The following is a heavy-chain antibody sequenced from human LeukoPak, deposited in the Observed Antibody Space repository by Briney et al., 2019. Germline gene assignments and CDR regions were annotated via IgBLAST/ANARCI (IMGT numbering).Heavy chain of an antibody. CDR1: GFTFSSYG. V-gene: IGHV3-23*01. J-gene: IGHJ4*02. Sequence: GGSLRLSCAASGFTFSSYGMSWVRQAPGKGLEWVSAISGSGGSTYYADSVKGRFTISRDNSKNTLYLQMNSLRAEDTAVYYCASNRPIQLWSYWGQGTLVTVSS. D-gene: IGHD5-18*01. CDR2: ISGSGGST. CDR3: ASNRPIQLWSY.